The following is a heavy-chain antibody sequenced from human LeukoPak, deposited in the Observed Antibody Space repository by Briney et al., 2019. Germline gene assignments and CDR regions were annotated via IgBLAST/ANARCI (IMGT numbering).Heavy chain of an antibody. CDR3: ARDLGYSYGSLVHAFDI. Sequence: GASVKVSCKVSGYILTELSMHWVRQAPGKGLEWMGGFDPEDGETIYAQKFQGRVTMTEDTSTDTAYMELSRLRSDDTAVYYCARDLGYSYGSLVHAFDIWGQGTMVTVSS. D-gene: IGHD5-18*01. V-gene: IGHV1-24*01. CDR2: FDPEDGET. J-gene: IGHJ3*02. CDR1: GYILTELS.